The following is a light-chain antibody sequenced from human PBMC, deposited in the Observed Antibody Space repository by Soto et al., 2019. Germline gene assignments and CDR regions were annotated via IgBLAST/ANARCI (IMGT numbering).Light chain of an antibody. CDR2: DVS. CDR1: SNDVGHDNY. CDR3: SSYTRSGTYV. J-gene: IGLJ1*01. Sequence: QSALTQPASVSGSPGQSITISCTGTSNDVGHDNYVSWYQQFPGKVPKLIFYDVSNRPSGVSNRFSGSKSGNTASLTISGLQADDEADYYCSSYTRSGTYVFGTGTKVTVL. V-gene: IGLV2-14*03.